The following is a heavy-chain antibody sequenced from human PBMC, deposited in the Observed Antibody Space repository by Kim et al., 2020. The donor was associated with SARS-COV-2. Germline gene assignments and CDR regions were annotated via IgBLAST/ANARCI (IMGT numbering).Heavy chain of an antibody. J-gene: IGHJ4*02. V-gene: IGHV3-49*03. D-gene: IGHD2-2*01. CDR1: GFTFGDYA. Sequence: GGSLRLSCTASGFTFGDYAMSWFRQAPGKGLEWVGFIRSKAYGGTTEYAASVKGRFTISRDDSKSIAYLQMNSLKTEDTAVYYCTRVALNQDIVVVPASFDYWGQGTLVTVSS. CDR2: IRSKAYGGTT. CDR3: TRVALNQDIVVVPASFDY.